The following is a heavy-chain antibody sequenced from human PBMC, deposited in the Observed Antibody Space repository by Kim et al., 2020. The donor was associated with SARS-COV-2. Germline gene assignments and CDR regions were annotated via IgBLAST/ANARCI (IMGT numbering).Heavy chain of an antibody. Sequence: VKCRFTISRDHAKNTLYLQMNSLRPEDTAVYYCARAGDYDFSGYYGFFNHWGQGALVTVSS. J-gene: IGHJ1*01. D-gene: IGHD3-22*01. V-gene: IGHV3-74*01. CDR3: ARAGDYDFSGYYGFFNH.